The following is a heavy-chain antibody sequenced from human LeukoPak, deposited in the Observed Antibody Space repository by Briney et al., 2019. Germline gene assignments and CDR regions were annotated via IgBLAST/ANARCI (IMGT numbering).Heavy chain of an antibody. CDR1: GYTFTGYY. CDR3: ARDPPRVLRQWLARDAFDI. CDR2: INPNSGGT. D-gene: IGHD6-19*01. J-gene: IGHJ3*02. V-gene: IGHV1-2*02. Sequence: ASVKVSCKASGYTFTGYYMHWVRQAPGQGLEWMGWINPNSGGTNYAQKFQGRVTMTRDTSISTAYMELSRLRSDDTAVYYCARDPPRVLRQWLARDAFDIWGQGTMVTVSS.